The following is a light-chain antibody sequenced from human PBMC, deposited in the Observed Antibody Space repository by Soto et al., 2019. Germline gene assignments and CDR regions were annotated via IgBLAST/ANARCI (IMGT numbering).Light chain of an antibody. J-gene: IGKJ1*01. CDR3: QQYGSSPET. V-gene: IGKV3-20*01. CDR2: GAS. Sequence: EIVLTQSPATLSLSPGERATLSCRASQSVRNSYLAWYQQKPGQAPRLLMSGASSRSTGIPDRFSGNGSGTDFTLTISRLEPEDFAVYYCQQYGSSPETFGQGTKVDIK. CDR1: QSVRNSY.